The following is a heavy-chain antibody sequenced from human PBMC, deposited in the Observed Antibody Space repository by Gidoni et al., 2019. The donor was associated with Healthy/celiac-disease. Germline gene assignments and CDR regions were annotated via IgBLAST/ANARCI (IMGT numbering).Heavy chain of an antibody. D-gene: IGHD5-18*01. CDR2: LSYDGSNK. Sequence: ESGGGVVQPGRSLRLSCAASGFTFSSYGMPWVRQAPGKGLEWVAVLSYDGSNKYYADSVKCRFTIARDNSKNTLYLQMNSLRAEDTAVYYCSKVVRGGYGYSYGSPGDYYYYMDVWGKGTTVTVSS. CDR3: SKVVRGGYGYSYGSPGDYYYYMDV. CDR1: GFTFSSYG. V-gene: IGHV3-30*18. J-gene: IGHJ6*03.